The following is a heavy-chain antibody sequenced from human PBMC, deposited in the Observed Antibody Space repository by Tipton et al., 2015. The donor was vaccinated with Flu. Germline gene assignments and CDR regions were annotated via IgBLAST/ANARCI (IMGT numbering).Heavy chain of an antibody. CDR3: ARRDCSNYVSVPKNWFDS. V-gene: IGHV4-38-2*01. D-gene: IGHD4-11*01. CDR1: GDSIDSRYY. CDR2: IHRTGST. J-gene: IGHJ5*01. Sequence: TLSLTCSVSGDSIDSRYYWGWIRQPPGKGLQWIGNIHRTGSTYYNPSLTGRVTISVDTSKNQFSLRLTSVTAADTAVYYCARRDCSNYVSVPKNWFDSWGQGILVTVSS.